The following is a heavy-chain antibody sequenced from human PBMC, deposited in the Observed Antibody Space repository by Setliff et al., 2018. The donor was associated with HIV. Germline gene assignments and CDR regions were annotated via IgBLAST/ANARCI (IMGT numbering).Heavy chain of an antibody. CDR2: VYSTGSI. CDR1: GGSMSRFY. V-gene: IGHV4-59*01. J-gene: IGHJ4*02. Sequence: PSETLSLTCTVSGGSMSRFYWTWIRQPPGKGLEWIGFVYSTGSINYSPSFRGRLTISLDTSENQFSLHLTSVTAADTDVYYCARAEGDAYNSLPYFDSWGPGALVTVSS. D-gene: IGHD1-1*01. CDR3: ARAEGDAYNSLPYFDS.